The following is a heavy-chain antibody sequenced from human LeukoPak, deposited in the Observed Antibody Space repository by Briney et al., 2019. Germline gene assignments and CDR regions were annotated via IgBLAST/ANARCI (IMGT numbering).Heavy chain of an antibody. D-gene: IGHD2/OR15-2a*01. CDR2: IYTSGST. CDR1: GGSITSNNW. CDR3: ARYGLLNISEINGFDI. J-gene: IGHJ3*02. Sequence: SETLSLTCAVSGGSITSNNWWSWVRQPPGKGLEWIGRIYTSGSTNYNPSLKSRVTMSVDTSKNQFSLKLSSVTAADTAVYYCARYGLLNISEINGFDIWGQGTMVTVSS. V-gene: IGHV4-4*02.